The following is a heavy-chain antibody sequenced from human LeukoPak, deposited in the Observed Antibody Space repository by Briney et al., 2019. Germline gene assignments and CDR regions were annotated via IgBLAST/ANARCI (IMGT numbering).Heavy chain of an antibody. V-gene: IGHV1-2*02. D-gene: IGHD3-22*01. Sequence: ASVKVSCKASGYTFTGYYMHWVRPAPGQGLEWMGWINPNSGGTNYAQKFQGRVTMTRDTSISTAYMELSRLRSDDTAVYYCAREWYYDSSGYSWFDPWGQGTLVTVSS. CDR3: AREWYYDSSGYSWFDP. J-gene: IGHJ5*02. CDR2: INPNSGGT. CDR1: GYTFTGYY.